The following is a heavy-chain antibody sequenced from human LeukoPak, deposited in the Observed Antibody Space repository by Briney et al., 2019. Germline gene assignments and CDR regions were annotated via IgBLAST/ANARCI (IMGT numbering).Heavy chain of an antibody. J-gene: IGHJ4*02. CDR2: ISWNSGSI. CDR3: AKDIATGNRLYYFDY. D-gene: IGHD1-14*01. Sequence: GRSLRLSCAASGFTFDNYAMHWVRQAPGKGLEWVSGISWNSGSIGYADSVKGRFTISRDNAKNSLYLQMNSLRAEDTALYYCAKDIATGNRLYYFDYWGQGTLVTVSS. CDR1: GFTFDNYA. V-gene: IGHV3-9*01.